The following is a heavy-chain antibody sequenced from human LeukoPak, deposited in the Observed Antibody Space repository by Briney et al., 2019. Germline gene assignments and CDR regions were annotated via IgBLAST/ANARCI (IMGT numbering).Heavy chain of an antibody. V-gene: IGHV4-38-2*01. J-gene: IGHJ5*02. CDR3: ARNSSLTTLKGGWFDP. Sequence: SETLSLTCGVSGYSINSGYSWTWLRQRSGKGLEWIGNIYHSGYAYYNPSLKSRVTISLDASKNQFSLRLSSVTAAATAVYYCARNSSLTTLKGGWFDPWGQGTLVTVSS. CDR2: IYHSGYA. D-gene: IGHD4-11*01. CDR1: GYSINSGYS.